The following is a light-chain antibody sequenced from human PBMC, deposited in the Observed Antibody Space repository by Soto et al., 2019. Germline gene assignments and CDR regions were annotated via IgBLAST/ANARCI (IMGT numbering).Light chain of an antibody. V-gene: IGLV1-44*01. J-gene: IGLJ1*01. Sequence: QSALTQPPSASGTPGQRVTISCSGSSSNIRSNTVNWYQQLPGTAPRLLMYRSDQRPSGVPDRFSGSKSGTSASLAISGLQSEDEADYYCAAWDASLNGRVFGTGTKVTVL. CDR3: AAWDASLNGRV. CDR1: SSNIRSNT. CDR2: RSD.